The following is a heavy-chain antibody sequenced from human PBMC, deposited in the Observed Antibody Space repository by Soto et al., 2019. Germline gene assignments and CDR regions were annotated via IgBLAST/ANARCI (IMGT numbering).Heavy chain of an antibody. CDR2: ISSSGRDT. CDR3: ARDERGFTTSCLDL. D-gene: IGHD1-26*01. V-gene: IGHV3-11*01. Sequence: GGSLRLSCTASQLSLSDYYINWVRQAPGKGLQWISVISSSGRDTHYADSVQGRFTVSRDNANKSVFLEMTNLRAEDTAVYYCARDERGFTTSCLDLRGPGTPVTVSS. J-gene: IGHJ5*02. CDR1: QLSLSDYY.